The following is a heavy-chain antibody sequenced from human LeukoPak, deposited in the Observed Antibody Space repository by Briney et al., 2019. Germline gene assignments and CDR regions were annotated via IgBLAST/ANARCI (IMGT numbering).Heavy chain of an antibody. V-gene: IGHV6-1*01. CDR2: TYYRSKWYN. Sequence: SQTLSLTCAISGDSVSSNSAAWNWIRQSPSRGLEWLGSTYYRSKWYNNYAVSVKSRITINPDTSKNQFSQQLNSVTPEDTAVYYCARQGDDLRDAFDIWGQGTMVTVSS. CDR3: ARQGDDLRDAFDI. D-gene: IGHD5-12*01. CDR1: GDSVSSNSAA. J-gene: IGHJ3*02.